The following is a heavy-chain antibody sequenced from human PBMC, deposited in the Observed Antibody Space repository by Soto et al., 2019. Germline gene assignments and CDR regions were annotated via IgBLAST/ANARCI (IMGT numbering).Heavy chain of an antibody. V-gene: IGHV3-30-3*01. CDR3: ARTFYFDRSGMDV. J-gene: IGHJ6*02. CDR2: ISYDGNDK. D-gene: IGHD3-22*01. Sequence: GGSLRLSCEASEFTFSSYVMHWVRQAPGEGLEWVAVISYDGNDKYYAESVEGRFTLSRDNSKNTLYLQMNSLRAEDTAVYYCARTFYFDRSGMDVWGQGTTVTVSS. CDR1: EFTFSSYV.